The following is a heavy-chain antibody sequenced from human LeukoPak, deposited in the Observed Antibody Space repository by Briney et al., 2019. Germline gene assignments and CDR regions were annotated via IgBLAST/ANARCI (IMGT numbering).Heavy chain of an antibody. CDR3: AGLWFGELFQLPDY. D-gene: IGHD3-10*01. CDR2: INHSGST. V-gene: IGHV4-34*01. J-gene: IGHJ4*02. Sequence: SETLSLTCAVYGGSFSGYYWSWIRQPPGKGLEWIGEINHSGSTNYNPSLKSRVTISVDTSKNQFSLKLSSVTAADTAVYYCAGLWFGELFQLPDYWGQGTLVTVSS. CDR1: GGSFSGYY.